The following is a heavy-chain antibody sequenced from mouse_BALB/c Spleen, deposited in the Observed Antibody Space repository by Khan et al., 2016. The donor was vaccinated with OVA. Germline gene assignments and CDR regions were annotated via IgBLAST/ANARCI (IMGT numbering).Heavy chain of an antibody. V-gene: IGHV1S81*02. D-gene: IGHD2-2*01. J-gene: IGHJ3*01. CDR1: GYTFTSSW. CDR3: VRSTMVTTEFAY. CDR2: INPSNGRS. Sequence: QVQLQQPGAELVKPGASVKLSCKASGYTFTSSWMQWVKQRPGHGLEWIGEINPSNGRSNYNENFKSKATLPVDNSSTTAHMQLSSLTSEDSAVYYCVRSTMVTTEFAYWGQGTLVTVSA.